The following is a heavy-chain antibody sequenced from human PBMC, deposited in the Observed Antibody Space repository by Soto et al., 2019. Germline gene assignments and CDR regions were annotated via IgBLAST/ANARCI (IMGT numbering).Heavy chain of an antibody. J-gene: IGHJ4*02. Sequence: EVQLVESGGGLVQPGGSLRLSCAASGVTVSSNYMSWVRQAPGKGLEWVSVIYSGGITYYADSVQGRFTISRDNSKNTLYLQMNSLRAEDTAVYYCARHGYNYGGGYFDYWGQGTLVTVSS. CDR3: ARHGYNYGGGYFDY. CDR2: IYSGGIT. V-gene: IGHV3-66*04. D-gene: IGHD5-18*01. CDR1: GVTVSSNY.